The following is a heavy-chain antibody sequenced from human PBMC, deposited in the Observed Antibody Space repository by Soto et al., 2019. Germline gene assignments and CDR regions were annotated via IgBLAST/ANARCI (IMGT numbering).Heavy chain of an antibody. D-gene: IGHD5-12*01. CDR1: SGSISSSNW. CDR3: IVATIPGAPIDY. V-gene: IGHV4-4*02. Sequence: PSETLSLTCAVSSGSISSSNWWSWVRQPPGKGLEWIGEIYHSGSTNYNPSLKSRVTISVDKSKNQFSLKLSSVTAADTAVYYCIVATIPGAPIDYWGQGTLVTVSS. CDR2: IYHSGST. J-gene: IGHJ4*02.